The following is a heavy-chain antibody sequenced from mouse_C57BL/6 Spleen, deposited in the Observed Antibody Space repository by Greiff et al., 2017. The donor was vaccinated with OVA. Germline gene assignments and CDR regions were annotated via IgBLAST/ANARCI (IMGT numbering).Heavy chain of an antibody. CDR3: ARSAGSRYFDV. CDR1: GFNIKDYY. Sequence: DVHLVESGAELVKPGASVKLSCTASGFNIKDYYMHWVKQRTEQGLEWIGRIDPEDGETKYAPKFQGKATITADTSSNTAYLQLSSLTSEDTAVYYCARSAGSRYFDVWGTGTTVTVSS. J-gene: IGHJ1*03. V-gene: IGHV14-2*01. D-gene: IGHD1-1*01. CDR2: IDPEDGET.